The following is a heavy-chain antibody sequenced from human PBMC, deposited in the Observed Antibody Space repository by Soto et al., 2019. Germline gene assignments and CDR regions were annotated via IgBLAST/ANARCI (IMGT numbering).Heavy chain of an antibody. Sequence: KVSCKASGGTFSSYAISWVRQAPGQGLEWMGGIIPIFGTANYAQKFQGRVTITADESTSTAYMELSSLRSEDTAVYYCARTPGGYGTGTKHFDYWGQGTLVTVSS. CDR3: ARTPGGYGTGTKHFDY. CDR1: GGTFSSYA. CDR2: IIPIFGTA. J-gene: IGHJ4*02. V-gene: IGHV1-69*01. D-gene: IGHD1-1*01.